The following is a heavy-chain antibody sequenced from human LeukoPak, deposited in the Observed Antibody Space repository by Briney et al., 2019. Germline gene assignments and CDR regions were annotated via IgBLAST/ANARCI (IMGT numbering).Heavy chain of an antibody. J-gene: IGHJ5*02. D-gene: IGHD4-17*01. CDR1: GFTFSSYE. CDR3: ARDTLLGYGDRFDP. V-gene: IGHV3-20*04. Sequence: GGSLRLSCAASGFTFSSYEMNWVRQAPGKGLEWVSGINWNGGSTGYADSVKGRFTISRDNAKNSLYLQMNSLRAEDTALYYCARDTLLGYGDRFDPWGQGTLVTVSS. CDR2: INWNGGST.